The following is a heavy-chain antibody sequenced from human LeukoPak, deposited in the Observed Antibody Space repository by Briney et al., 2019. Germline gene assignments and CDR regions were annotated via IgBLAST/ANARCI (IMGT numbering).Heavy chain of an antibody. CDR2: ISGPGGST. CDR3: AKLGISHSNSVD. J-gene: IGHJ4*02. V-gene: IGHV3-23*01. CDR1: GFTFNNYA. D-gene: IGHD6-6*01. Sequence: PGGSLRLSCAASGFTFNNYAISWVRQAPGKGLEWVSSISGPGGSTYYADSVKGRFTISRDNSRNTLYLQMNSLRAEDTAVYYCAKLGISHSNSVDWGQGTLVTVSS.